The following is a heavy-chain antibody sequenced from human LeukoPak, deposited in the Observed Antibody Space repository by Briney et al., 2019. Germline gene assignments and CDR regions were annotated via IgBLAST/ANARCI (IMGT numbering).Heavy chain of an antibody. V-gene: IGHV3-9*01. D-gene: IGHD3-22*01. CDR2: ISWNSGTI. CDR3: AKGRVSSGYSDFDY. J-gene: IGHJ4*02. Sequence: GGSLRLSCAASGFTFDGYAMHWVRQAPGKGLEWVSGISWNSGTIDYADSVKGRYTISRDNAKNSLYLQMNSLRDEDTALYYCAKGRVSSGYSDFDYWGQGTLVTVSS. CDR1: GFTFDGYA.